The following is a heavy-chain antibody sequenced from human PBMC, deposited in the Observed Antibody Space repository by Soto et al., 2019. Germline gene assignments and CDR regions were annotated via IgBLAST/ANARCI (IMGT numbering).Heavy chain of an antibody. D-gene: IGHD7-27*01. CDR1: GDSVSSNSAA. V-gene: IGHV6-1*01. J-gene: IGHJ6*02. CDR3: ARDLTGDYYYYYGMDV. Sequence: SQTLSLTCAISGDSVSSNSAAWNWIRQSPSRGLEWLGRTYYRSKWYNDYAVSVKTRITINPDTSKNQFSLQLNSVTPDDTAVHYCARDLTGDYYYYYGMDVWGQGTTVTVSS. CDR2: TYYRSKWYN.